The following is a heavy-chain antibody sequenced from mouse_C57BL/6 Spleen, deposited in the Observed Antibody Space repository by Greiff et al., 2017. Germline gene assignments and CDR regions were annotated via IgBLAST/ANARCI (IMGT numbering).Heavy chain of an antibody. J-gene: IGHJ1*03. CDR3: ARRDYGSSYSYWYFDV. D-gene: IGHD1-1*01. V-gene: IGHV1-66*01. CDR1: GYSFTSYY. Sequence: VQLQQSGPELVKPGASVKISCKASGYSFTSYYIHWVKQRPGQGLEWIGWIYPGSGNTKYNEKFKGKATLTADTSSSTAYMQLSSLTSEDSAVYYCARRDYGSSYSYWYFDVWGTGTTVTVSS. CDR2: IYPGSGNT.